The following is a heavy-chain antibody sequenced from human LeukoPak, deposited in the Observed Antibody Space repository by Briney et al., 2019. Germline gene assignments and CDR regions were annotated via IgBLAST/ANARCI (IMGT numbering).Heavy chain of an antibody. J-gene: IGHJ4*02. D-gene: IGHD6-19*01. CDR1: GGSISSYY. Sequence: SETLSLTCTVSGGSISSYYWSWIRQPPGKGLEWIGYIYYSGGTYYNPSLESRVTISADMSKNQFSLKLSSVTAADTAVYYCARERGEEYSSGWYKRNYFDNWGQGTRVTVSS. CDR2: IYYSGGT. CDR3: ARERGEEYSSGWYKRNYFDN. V-gene: IGHV4-59*12.